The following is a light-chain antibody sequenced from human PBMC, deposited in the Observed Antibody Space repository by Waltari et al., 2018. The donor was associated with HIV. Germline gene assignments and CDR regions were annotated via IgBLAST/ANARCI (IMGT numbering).Light chain of an antibody. CDR2: LGS. CDR1: QSLLHSNGYCS. V-gene: IGKV2-28*01. CDR3: MQALQTPRT. J-gene: IGKJ1*01. Sequence: DIVMTQSPLSLPVTPGEAASISCRSSQSLLHSNGYCSLDWYLQKPGQSPQLLIYLGSNRASGVPDRFSGSGSGTDFTLKISRVEAEDVGVYYCMQALQTPRTFGQGTKVEIK.